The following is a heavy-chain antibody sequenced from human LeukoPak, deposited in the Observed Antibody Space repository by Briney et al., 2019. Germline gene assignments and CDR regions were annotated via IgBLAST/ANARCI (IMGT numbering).Heavy chain of an antibody. V-gene: IGHV4-34*01. J-gene: IGHJ4*02. CDR2: INHSGST. CDR1: GGSFSGYY. D-gene: IGHD3-22*01. CDR3: FTYYYDSSGYYYADQGDY. Sequence: PSETLSLTCAVYGGSFSGYYWSWIRQPPGKGLEWIGEINHSGSTNYNPSLKSRVTISVDTSKNQFSLKLSSVTAADTAVYYCFTYYYDSSGYYYADQGDYWGQGTLVTVSS.